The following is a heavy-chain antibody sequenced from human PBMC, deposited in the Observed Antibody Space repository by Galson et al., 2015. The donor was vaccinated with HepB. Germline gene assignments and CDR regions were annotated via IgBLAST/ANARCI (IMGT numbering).Heavy chain of an antibody. V-gene: IGHV1-18*01. J-gene: IGHJ3*01. CDR1: GGTFSSYT. CDR3: ARVYNSGWYGHFDY. CDR2: ISSYNGHT. D-gene: IGHD6-19*01. Sequence: SCKASGGTFSSYTISWVRQAPGQGLEWMGWISSYNGHTNYPQHLQGRVTMTTDTSTSTAYMDLRSLRSDDTAVYYCARVYNSGWYGHFDYWGQGTIVTVFS.